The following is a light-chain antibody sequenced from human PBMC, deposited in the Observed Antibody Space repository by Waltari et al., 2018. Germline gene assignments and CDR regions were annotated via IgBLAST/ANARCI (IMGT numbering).Light chain of an antibody. J-gene: IGKJ1*01. Sequence: IVLTQSPGTLSLSPGERATLSCRAAQSVPTNYLAWYQQEPVQAPRLLFYGASRRATGIPDRFSGSGSGTDFTLTISRLEPEDSAVYYCQQYGSSSWTFGQGTKGEIK. V-gene: IGKV3-20*01. CDR2: GAS. CDR1: QSVPTNY. CDR3: QQYGSSSWT.